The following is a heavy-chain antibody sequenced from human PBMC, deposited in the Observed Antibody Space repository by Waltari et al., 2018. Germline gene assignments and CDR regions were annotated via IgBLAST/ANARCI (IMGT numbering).Heavy chain of an antibody. CDR3: ARVEMATIIGGVRWYFDL. J-gene: IGHJ2*01. D-gene: IGHD5-12*01. CDR2: IYTSGST. V-gene: IGHV4-4*07. Sequence: QVQLQESGPGLVKPSETLSLTCTVSGGSISSYSWSWIRQPAGKGLEWIGRIYTSGSTNYNPSLKSRVTMSVDTSKNQFSLKLSSVTAADTAVYYCARVEMATIIGGVRWYFDLWGRGTLVTVSS. CDR1: GGSISSYS.